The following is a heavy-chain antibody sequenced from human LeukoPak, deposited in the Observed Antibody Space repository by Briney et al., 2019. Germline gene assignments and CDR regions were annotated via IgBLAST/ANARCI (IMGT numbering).Heavy chain of an antibody. CDR3: ARATTYDILTGFSDY. Sequence: GGSLRLSCAASGFTFSSYGMSWVRQAPGKGLEWVSAISGSGGSTYYADSVKGRFTISRDNAKKSLYLQMNSLRAEDTAVYYCARATTYDILTGFSDYWGQGTLVTVSS. CDR1: GFTFSSYG. D-gene: IGHD3-9*01. J-gene: IGHJ4*02. CDR2: ISGSGGST. V-gene: IGHV3-23*01.